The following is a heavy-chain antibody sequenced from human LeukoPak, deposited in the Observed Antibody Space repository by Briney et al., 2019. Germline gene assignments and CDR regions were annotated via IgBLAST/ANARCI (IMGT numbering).Heavy chain of an antibody. D-gene: IGHD3-10*01. CDR3: TKERMRMVRGAGDTFDV. CDR2: TYYRSTWYN. Sequence: SQTLSLTCAISRDCASGNSPACDSIRQSPSTGLEWLGRTYYRSTWYNDYAVSVKSRVTINPDTSKDHFSLQLNSVTPEDTAVYYCTKERMRMVRGAGDTFDVWGQGTVVTVSS. V-gene: IGHV6-1*01. CDR1: RDCASGNSPA. J-gene: IGHJ3*01.